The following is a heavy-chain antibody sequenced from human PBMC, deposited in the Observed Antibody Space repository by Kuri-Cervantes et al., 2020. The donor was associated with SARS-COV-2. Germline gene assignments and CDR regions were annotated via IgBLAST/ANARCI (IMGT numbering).Heavy chain of an antibody. CDR2: MNPNSGNT. J-gene: IGHJ4*02. CDR1: GYTFTSYD. CDR3: ARGLGGWGDFDDY. D-gene: IGHD1-26*01. V-gene: IGHV1-8*02. Sequence: ASVKVSCKASGYTFTSYDINWVRQATGQGLEWMGWMNPNSGNTGYAQKFQGRVTMTRDTSISTAYMELSRLRSDDTAVYYCARGLGGWGDFDDYWGQGTLVTVSS.